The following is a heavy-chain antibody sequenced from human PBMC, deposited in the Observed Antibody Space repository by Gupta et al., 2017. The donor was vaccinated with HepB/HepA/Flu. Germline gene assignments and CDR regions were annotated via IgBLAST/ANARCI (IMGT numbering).Heavy chain of an antibody. CDR2: IRQDGSDK. CDR1: GFTFSNHW. V-gene: IGHV3-7*01. J-gene: IGHJ4*02. Sequence: EVQLVESGGALVQPGGSLRLSCAASGFTFSNHWMDWVRQAPGKGLEWVANIRQDGSDKSYVESVKGRFTISRDNAKNSLYLQMNSLRVEDTAVYYCSRTLDDWGQGTLVTVSS. CDR3: SRTLDD.